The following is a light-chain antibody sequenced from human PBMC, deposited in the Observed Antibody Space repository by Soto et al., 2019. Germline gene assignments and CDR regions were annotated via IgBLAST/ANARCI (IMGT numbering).Light chain of an antibody. Sequence: DFQMTQSPSSVSASVGDRVTITCRARRNINTWLAWYQQKPGKAPKLLIYAASTLQSGGPSRFSGSVSGTDFTLTISNLQPEDFATYYCHQANTLPLTFGGGTKVEIK. CDR1: RNINTW. J-gene: IGKJ4*01. CDR2: AAS. CDR3: HQANTLPLT. V-gene: IGKV1-12*01.